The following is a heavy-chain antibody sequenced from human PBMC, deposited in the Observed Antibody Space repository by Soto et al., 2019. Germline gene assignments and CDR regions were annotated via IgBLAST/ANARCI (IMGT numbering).Heavy chain of an antibody. CDR3: ARSQTTVTSYDY. Sequence: TSETLSLTCAVYGGSFSGYYWTWIRQPPGTGLEWIGEINHSGSTYYNPSLKSRVTISVDRSKNQFSLKLSSVTAADTAVYYCARSQTTVTSYDYWGQGTLVTVSS. CDR1: GGSFSGYY. V-gene: IGHV4-34*01. D-gene: IGHD4-17*01. CDR2: INHSGST. J-gene: IGHJ4*02.